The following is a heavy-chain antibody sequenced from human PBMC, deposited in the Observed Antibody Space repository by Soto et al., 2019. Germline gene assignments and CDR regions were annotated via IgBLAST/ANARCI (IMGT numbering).Heavy chain of an antibody. CDR2: TYYKSKWNN. CDR3: TGITWFRGMDV. CDR1: GDSVSSNSAA. Sequence: SQTLSLTCAISGDSVSSNSAASNWIRQSPSRGLEWLGRTYYKSKWNNDYALSVKSRITINPDTSKNQFSLHLYSVTPEDTAVYYCTGITWFRGMDVRGQGTPVTVSS. J-gene: IGHJ6*02. D-gene: IGHD3-10*01. V-gene: IGHV6-1*01.